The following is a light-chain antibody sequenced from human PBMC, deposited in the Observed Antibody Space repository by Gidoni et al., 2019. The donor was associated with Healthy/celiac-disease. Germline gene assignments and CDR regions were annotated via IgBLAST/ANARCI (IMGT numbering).Light chain of an antibody. V-gene: IGKV4-1*01. CDR2: WAS. CDR1: QSVLYSSNNKNY. J-gene: IGKJ3*01. Sequence: DIVMTQSPDSLAVSLGERATIHCKSSQSVLYSSNNKNYLAWYQQKPGQPPKLLIYWASTRESGVPERCSGSGSGTDVTLTISSLQAEDVAVYYCQQYYSTPFTFGPGTKVDIK. CDR3: QQYYSTPFT.